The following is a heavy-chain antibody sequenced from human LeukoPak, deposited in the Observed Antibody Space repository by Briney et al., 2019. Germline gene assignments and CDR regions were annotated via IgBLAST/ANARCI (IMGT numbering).Heavy chain of an antibody. CDR1: GGSFSGYY. V-gene: IGHV4-34*01. CDR3: ARGRSRAAAAGTVGY. Sequence: PSETLSLTRAVYGGSFSGYYWSWIRQPPGKGLEWIGEINHSGSTNYNPSLKSRVTISVDTSKNQLSLKLSSVTAADTAVYYCARGRSRAAAAGTVGYWGQGTLVTVSS. J-gene: IGHJ4*02. D-gene: IGHD6-13*01. CDR2: INHSGST.